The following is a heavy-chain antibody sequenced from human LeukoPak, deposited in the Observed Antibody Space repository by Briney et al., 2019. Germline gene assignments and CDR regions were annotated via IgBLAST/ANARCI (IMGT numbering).Heavy chain of an antibody. D-gene: IGHD2-15*01. J-gene: IGHJ4*02. CDR2: IYYSGHT. CDR1: GGSISSNYYY. CDR3: ASEYCSGDSCEGGHFDY. V-gene: IGHV4-39*07. Sequence: SETLSLTCTVSGGSISSNYYYWGWIRQPPGKGLEWIGSIYYSGHTYYNPSLKSRATISVDTSNNQFSLKLSSVTAADTAIYYCASEYCSGDSCEGGHFDYWGQGTLVTVSS.